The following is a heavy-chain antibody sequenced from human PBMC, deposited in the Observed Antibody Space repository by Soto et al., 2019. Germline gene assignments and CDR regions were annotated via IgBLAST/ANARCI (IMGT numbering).Heavy chain of an antibody. CDR3: ARVQYSGYDFKLAFDI. Sequence: QVQLVQSGAQVKKPGASVKVSCKASGYTFDNYALHWVRQAPWRRLEWMGWIHAGNGYTKYSPSFQGRVTITRDTSASTVHMDLSSLRSEDTAVYYCARVQYSGYDFKLAFDIWGQGTMVTVSS. V-gene: IGHV1-3*01. CDR2: IHAGNGYT. J-gene: IGHJ3*02. CDR1: GYTFDNYA. D-gene: IGHD5-12*01.